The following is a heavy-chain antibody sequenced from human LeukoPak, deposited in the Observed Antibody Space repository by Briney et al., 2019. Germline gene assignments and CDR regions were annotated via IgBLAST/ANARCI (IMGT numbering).Heavy chain of an antibody. D-gene: IGHD2-15*01. V-gene: IGHV1-2*02. Sequence: ASVKVSCKASGYTFTSYAMKWVRQAPGQGLEWIGWINPNSGGTNYAQKFQGRVTMTRDTSISTAYMELSRLRSDDTAVYYCARGGRAATQNIWFDPWGQGTLVTVSS. CDR2: INPNSGGT. CDR3: ARGGRAATQNIWFDP. CDR1: GYTFTSYA. J-gene: IGHJ5*02.